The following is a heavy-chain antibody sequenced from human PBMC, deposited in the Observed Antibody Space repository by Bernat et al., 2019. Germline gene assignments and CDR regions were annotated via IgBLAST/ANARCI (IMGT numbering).Heavy chain of an antibody. D-gene: IGHD6-19*01. CDR2: ISGSGGST. Sequence: EVQLLESGGGLVQPGGSLRLSCAASGFTFSSYAMSWVRQAPGKGLEWVSAISGSGGSTYYADSVKGRFTISRDNSKNTLYLQRNSLRAEDTAVYYCAKDAVAGTGGGPNFDYWGQGTLVTVSS. J-gene: IGHJ4*02. CDR3: AKDAVAGTGGGPNFDY. V-gene: IGHV3-23*01. CDR1: GFTFSSYA.